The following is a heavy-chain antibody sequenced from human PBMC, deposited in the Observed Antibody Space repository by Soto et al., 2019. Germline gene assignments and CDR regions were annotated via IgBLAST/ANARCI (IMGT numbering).Heavy chain of an antibody. V-gene: IGHV1-69*13. Sequence: ASVKVSCKASGGTFSNHAITWVRQAPGQGLEWMGSIIPVSGTTDYAQKFQGRVTVTADESTTTAYLELRGLRSEDTAVYYCARGAVLYGVGQLLGWFDPWGQGTLVTVSS. CDR2: IIPVSGTT. CDR1: GGTFSNHA. CDR3: ARGAVLYGVGQLLGWFDP. D-gene: IGHD3-10*01. J-gene: IGHJ5*02.